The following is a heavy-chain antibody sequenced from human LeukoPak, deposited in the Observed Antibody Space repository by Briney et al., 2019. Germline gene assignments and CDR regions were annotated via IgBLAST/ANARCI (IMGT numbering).Heavy chain of an antibody. V-gene: IGHV4-39*01. CDR3: ARHRSDIVVVPAAVDY. Sequence: SETLSLTCTVSGGSISSSSYYWGWIRQPPGKGLEWIGSIYYSGSTYYNPSLKGRVTISVDTSKNQFSLKLSSVTAADTAVYYCARHRSDIVVVPAAVDYWGQGTLVTVSS. J-gene: IGHJ4*02. CDR1: GGSISSSSYY. D-gene: IGHD2-2*01. CDR2: IYYSGST.